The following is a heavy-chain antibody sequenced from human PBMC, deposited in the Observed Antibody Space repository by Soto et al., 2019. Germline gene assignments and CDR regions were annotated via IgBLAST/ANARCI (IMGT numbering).Heavy chain of an antibody. D-gene: IGHD2-2*01. V-gene: IGHV4-59*08. J-gene: IGHJ6*02. CDR2: IYYSGST. Sequence: SETLSLTCTVSGDSISPYYWTWIRQPPGKGLEWIGYIYYSGSTNYNPSLKSRVTISVDTSKNQFSLKLSSVTAADTAVYYCARHVPYCSDTSHCAYGMDVWGQGTTVTVSS. CDR3: ARHVPYCSDTSHCAYGMDV. CDR1: GDSISPYY.